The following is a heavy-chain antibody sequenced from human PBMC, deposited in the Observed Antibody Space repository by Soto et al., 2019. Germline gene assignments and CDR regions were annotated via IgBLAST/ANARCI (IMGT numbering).Heavy chain of an antibody. CDR3: ARDPVIYDSSGYLGDAFDI. Sequence: ASVKVSCKASGYTFTSYAMHWVRQAPGQRLEWMGWINAGNGNTKYSQKFQGRVTITRDTSASTAYMELSSLRSEDTAVYYCARDPVIYDSSGYLGDAFDIWGQGTMVTVSS. CDR1: GYTFTSYA. V-gene: IGHV1-3*01. J-gene: IGHJ3*02. CDR2: INAGNGNT. D-gene: IGHD3-22*01.